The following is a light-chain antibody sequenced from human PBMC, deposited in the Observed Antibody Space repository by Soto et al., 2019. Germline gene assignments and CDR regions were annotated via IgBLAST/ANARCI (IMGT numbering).Light chain of an antibody. J-gene: IGKJ1*01. CDR2: GAS. Sequence: EIVMTQSPATLSVSPGERATLSCRASQSVSSNLAWYQQKPGQAPRLLIYGASTRATGIPARVSGSGSGTEFTLTINRLQSEDFAVYYCQHYNNWPRTFGQGTKVEIK. V-gene: IGKV3-15*01. CDR3: QHYNNWPRT. CDR1: QSVSSN.